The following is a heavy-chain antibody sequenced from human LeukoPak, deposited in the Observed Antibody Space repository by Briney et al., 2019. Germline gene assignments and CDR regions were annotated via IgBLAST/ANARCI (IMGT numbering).Heavy chain of an antibody. Sequence: SGGSLRLSCATSGFTFSTYWMTWVRQAPGKGLEWVANIKQDGSEKYYVDSVKGRFTISRDNTKNSLYLQMNSLRAEDTAVYPCARDQGTTVTSYAFDIWGQGTMVTVSS. CDR3: ARDQGTTVTSYAFDI. D-gene: IGHD4-17*01. V-gene: IGHV3-7*01. CDR1: GFTFSTYW. CDR2: IKQDGSEK. J-gene: IGHJ3*02.